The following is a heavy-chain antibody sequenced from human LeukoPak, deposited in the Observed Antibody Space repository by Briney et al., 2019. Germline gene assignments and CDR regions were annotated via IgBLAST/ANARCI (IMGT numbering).Heavy chain of an antibody. V-gene: IGHV1-2*02. Sequence: ASVKVSCKASGYTFTGYYMHWVRQAPGQGLEWMGWINPNSGGTNYAQKFQGRVTMTRDMSISTAYMELSRLRSDDTAVYYCARDLRFLLSGNSDYWGQGTLVTVSS. CDR2: INPNSGGT. J-gene: IGHJ4*02. CDR1: GYTFTGYY. CDR3: ARDLRFLLSGNSDY. D-gene: IGHD3-3*01.